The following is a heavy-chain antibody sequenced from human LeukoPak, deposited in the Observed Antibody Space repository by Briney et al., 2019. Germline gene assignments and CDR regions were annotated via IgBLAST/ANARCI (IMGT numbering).Heavy chain of an antibody. V-gene: IGHV4-39*07. J-gene: IGHJ6*03. CDR1: GGSISSSSYY. D-gene: IGHD3-16*01. CDR2: IYYSGST. CDR3: ARLRGNLSHETYYYYYMDV. Sequence: SETLSLTCTVSGGSISSSSYYWGWIRQPPGKGLEWIGSIYYSGSTYYNPSLKSRVTISVDTSKNQFSLKLSSVTAADTAVYYCARLRGNLSHETYYYYYMDVWGKGTTVTISS.